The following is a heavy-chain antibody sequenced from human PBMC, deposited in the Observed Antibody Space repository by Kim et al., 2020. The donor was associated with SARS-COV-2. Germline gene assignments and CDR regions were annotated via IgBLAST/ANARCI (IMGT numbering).Heavy chain of an antibody. CDR2: IKQDGSEK. CDR3: ARVEIQLYYAGAFDI. D-gene: IGHD5-18*01. Sequence: GGSLRLSCAASGFTFSSYWMSWVRQAPGKGLEWVANIKQDGSEKYYVDSVKGRFTISRDNAKNSLYLQMNSLRAEDTAVYYCARVEIQLYYAGAFDIWGQGTMVTVSS. J-gene: IGHJ3*02. CDR1: GFTFSSYW. V-gene: IGHV3-7*03.